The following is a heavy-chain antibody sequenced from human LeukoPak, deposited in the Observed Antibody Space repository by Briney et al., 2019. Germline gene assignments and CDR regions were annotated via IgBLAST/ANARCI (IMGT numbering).Heavy chain of an antibody. V-gene: IGHV5-10-1*01. D-gene: IGHD3-10*01. J-gene: IGHJ4*02. CDR2: IDPSDSYT. CDR3: ARRLSYGSGSYRTYYFDY. CDR1: GYSFTSYW. Sequence: GESLKISCKGSGYSFTSYWISWVRQMPGKGVEWMGRIDPSDSYTNYSPSFQGHVTISADKSISTAYLQWSSLKASDTAMYYCARRLSYGSGSYRTYYFDYWGQGTLVTVSS.